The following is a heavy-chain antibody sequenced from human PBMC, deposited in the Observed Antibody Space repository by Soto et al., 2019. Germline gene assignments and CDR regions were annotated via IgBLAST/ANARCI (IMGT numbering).Heavy chain of an antibody. J-gene: IGHJ4*02. Sequence: ASAKVASKASGYTLSRSGIAGLRQAPGQGLEWMGWISAYNGNTNYVQKLQGRVTMTTDTSTSTAYMELRSLRSDDTAVYYCARDLPPSDYWGQGTLVTVSS. V-gene: IGHV1-18*01. CDR3: ARDLPPSDY. CDR2: ISAYNGNT. CDR1: GYTLSRSG.